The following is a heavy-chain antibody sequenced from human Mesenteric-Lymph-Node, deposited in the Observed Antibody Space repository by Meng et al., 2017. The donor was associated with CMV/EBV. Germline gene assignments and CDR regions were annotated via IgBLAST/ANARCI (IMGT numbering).Heavy chain of an antibody. Sequence: SETLSLTCTVSGGTMRIYHWAWIRQSPGKGLEWIGEMDSSGNTKYTASLQSRVTISVDTSKNQFSLKLSSVTAADTAVYYCARGGSRVVIDYWGQGTLVTVSS. D-gene: IGHD3-22*01. CDR1: GGTMRIYH. J-gene: IGHJ4*02. V-gene: IGHV4-59*12. CDR3: ARGGSRVVIDY. CDR2: MDSSGNT.